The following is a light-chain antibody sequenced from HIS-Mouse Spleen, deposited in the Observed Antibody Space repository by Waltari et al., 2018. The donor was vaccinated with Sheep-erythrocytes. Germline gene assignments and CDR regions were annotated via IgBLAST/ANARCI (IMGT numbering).Light chain of an antibody. CDR3: SSYAGSNNWV. J-gene: IGLJ3*02. CDR2: DVS. Sequence: QSALTQPRSVSGSPGQSVTISCTGTSSDVGGYNYVSWYQQHPGKAPKLMIYDVSKRPSGVPVRISGSKSGNTASLPVSGRKAEDEADYYCSSYAGSNNWVFGGGTKLTVL. V-gene: IGLV2-11*01. CDR1: SSDVGGYNY.